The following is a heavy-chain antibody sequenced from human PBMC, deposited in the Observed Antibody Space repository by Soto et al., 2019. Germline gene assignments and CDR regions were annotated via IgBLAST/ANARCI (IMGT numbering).Heavy chain of an antibody. J-gene: IGHJ4*02. D-gene: IGHD2-15*01. Sequence: SQTPSLTCAISGDSVSSNSAAWNWIRQSPSRGLEWLGRTYYRSKWYNDYAVSVKSRITINPDTSKNQFSLQLNSVTPEDTAVYYCAVDDSAMGGSLDYWGQGTLVTVSS. CDR1: GDSVSSNSAA. CDR3: AVDDSAMGGSLDY. V-gene: IGHV6-1*01. CDR2: TYYRSKWYN.